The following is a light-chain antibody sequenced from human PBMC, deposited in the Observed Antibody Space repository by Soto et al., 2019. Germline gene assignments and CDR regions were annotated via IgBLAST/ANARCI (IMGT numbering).Light chain of an antibody. Sequence: QSVLTQPPSVSKAPGQKVTISCSGSSSNIKSQYVSWYQQLPGTAPKLLIYDNNKRPSGIPDRFSGSKSGTSATLGITGLQTGDEADYYCGTWDSSLSDVVFGGGTKLTVL. J-gene: IGLJ2*01. CDR1: SSNIKSQY. CDR3: GTWDSSLSDVV. V-gene: IGLV1-51*01. CDR2: DNN.